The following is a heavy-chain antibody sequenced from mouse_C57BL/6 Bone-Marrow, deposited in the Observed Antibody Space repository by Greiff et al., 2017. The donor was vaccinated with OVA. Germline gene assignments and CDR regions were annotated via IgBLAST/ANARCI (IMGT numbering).Heavy chain of an antibody. CDR3: AILYYYGSSYVVYFDY. D-gene: IGHD1-1*01. Sequence: EVQLQQSGPVLVKPGASVKMSCKASGYTFTDYYMNWVKQSHGKSLEWIGVINPYNGGTSYNQKFKGKATLTVDKSSSTAYMELNSLTSEDSAVYYCAILYYYGSSYVVYFDYWGQGTTLTVSS. CDR2: INPYNGGT. J-gene: IGHJ2*01. CDR1: GYTFTDYY. V-gene: IGHV1-19*01.